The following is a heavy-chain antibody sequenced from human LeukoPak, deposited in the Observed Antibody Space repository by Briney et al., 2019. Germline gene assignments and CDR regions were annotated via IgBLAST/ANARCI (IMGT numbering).Heavy chain of an antibody. D-gene: IGHD4-17*01. J-gene: IGHJ5*02. CDR3: ARDGTVTAGPFDP. V-gene: IGHV3-33*01. Sequence: GGSLRLSCAAPVIPFSIFGMHLLRQAPGKGLEWVAFIWYDGSNKYYADSVKGRFTISRDNSKNTLYLQMNSLTAEDTAVYYCARDGTVTAGPFDPWGGGTLVTVSS. CDR2: IWYDGSNK. CDR1: VIPFSIFG.